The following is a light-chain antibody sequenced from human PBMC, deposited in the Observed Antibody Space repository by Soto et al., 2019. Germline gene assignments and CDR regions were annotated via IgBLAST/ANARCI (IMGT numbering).Light chain of an antibody. Sequence: AIRMTQSPSSLSASTGDRVTITCRASQGISSYLAWYQQKPGKAPKLLIYAASTLQSGVPSRFSGSGSGTAFTLTISRLQSEDFATYYCQQYYSYPFTFGPGTKVDIK. V-gene: IGKV1-8*01. CDR2: AAS. CDR3: QQYYSYPFT. J-gene: IGKJ3*01. CDR1: QGISSY.